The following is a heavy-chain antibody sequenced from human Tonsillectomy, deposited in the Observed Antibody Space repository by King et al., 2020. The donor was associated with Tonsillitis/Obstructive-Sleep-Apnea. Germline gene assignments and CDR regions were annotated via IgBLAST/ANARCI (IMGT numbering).Heavy chain of an antibody. CDR2: INPNSGGT. CDR1: GYTFTGYY. J-gene: IGHJ5*02. CDR3: ARDDGESTGPMGGNWFDP. Sequence: VQLVQSGAEVKKPGASVKVSCKASGYTFTGYYMHWVRQAPGQGLEWMGWINPNSGGTNYAQKFRGWVTMTRDTSISTAYMELSRLRSDDTAVYYCARDDGESTGPMGGNWFDPWGQGTLVTVSS. D-gene: IGHD2-21*01. V-gene: IGHV1-2*04.